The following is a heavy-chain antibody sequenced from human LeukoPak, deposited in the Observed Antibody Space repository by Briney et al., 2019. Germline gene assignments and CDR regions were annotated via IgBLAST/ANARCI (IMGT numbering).Heavy chain of an antibody. D-gene: IGHD2-21*02. CDR1: GFTFTSYA. CDR2: ISGRGPSA. V-gene: IGHV3-23*01. J-gene: IGHJ4*02. Sequence: QPGGSLRLSCAASGFTFTSYAMSWVRQAPGKGLELVSAISGRGPSAYNADSVKGRFTISSDSSKNTVYLHMNSLRVEDTAVYYCAKGLAFCGDDCYSGHNPFDQWGQGTVVTVSS. CDR3: AKGLAFCGDDCYSGHNPFDQ.